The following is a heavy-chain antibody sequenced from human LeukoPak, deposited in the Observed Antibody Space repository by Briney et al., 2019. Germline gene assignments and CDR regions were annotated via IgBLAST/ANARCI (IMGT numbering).Heavy chain of an antibody. V-gene: IGHV1-18*01. CDR1: GYTFTSYG. D-gene: IGHD3-3*01. Sequence: ASVKVSCEASGYTFTSYGISWVRQAPGQGLEWMGWISAYNGNTNYAQKLQGRVTMTTDTSTSTAYMEPRSLRSDDTAVYYCARVLPYYDFWSGYSPRYYFDYWGQGTLVTVSS. CDR3: ARVLPYYDFWSGYSPRYYFDY. CDR2: ISAYNGNT. J-gene: IGHJ4*02.